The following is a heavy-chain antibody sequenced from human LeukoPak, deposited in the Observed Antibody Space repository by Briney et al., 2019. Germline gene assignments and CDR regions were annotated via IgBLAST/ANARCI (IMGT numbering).Heavy chain of an antibody. CDR3: AKLIGDYNGNSGS. CDR1: GFTLSTHA. V-gene: IGHV3-23*01. J-gene: IGHJ5*02. D-gene: IGHD4-23*01. Sequence: SGGSLRLSCAASGFTLSTHAMSWVRQVSGKGLEWVSSISDTGESTYYADYVKGRFTISRDNSKNTLYLQMNSLRAEDTAVYNCAKLIGDYNGNSGSWGQGTLVTVSS. CDR2: ISDTGEST.